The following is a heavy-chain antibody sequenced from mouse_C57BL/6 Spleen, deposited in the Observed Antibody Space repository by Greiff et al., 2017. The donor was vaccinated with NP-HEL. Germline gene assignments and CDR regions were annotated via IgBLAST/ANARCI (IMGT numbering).Heavy chain of an antibody. J-gene: IGHJ4*01. V-gene: IGHV1-64*01. CDR2: IHPNSGST. D-gene: IGHD2-4*01. CDR1: GYTFTSYW. Sequence: QVQLQQPGAELVKPGASVKLSCKASGYTFTSYWMHWVKQRPGQGLAWIGMIHPNSGSTNYNEKFKSKATLTVDKSSSTAYMQLSSLTSEDSAVYYCARGEENYDYGYYAMDYWGQGTSVTVSS. CDR3: ARGEENYDYGYYAMDY.